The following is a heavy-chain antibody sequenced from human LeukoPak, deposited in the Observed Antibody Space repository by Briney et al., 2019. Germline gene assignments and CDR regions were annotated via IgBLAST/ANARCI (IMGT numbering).Heavy chain of an antibody. D-gene: IGHD6-19*01. CDR1: GFTFSSHD. CDR3: ARGGWSHNNRYFDL. CDR2: FGTGGDS. Sequence: PGGSLRLSCVASGFTFSSHDMHWVRQAAGKGLGWVSAFGTGGDSYYPDSVKGRFTISREDAKNSLYLQMNSLRAGDTAVYYCARGGWSHNNRYFDLWGRGTLVTVSS. V-gene: IGHV3-13*04. J-gene: IGHJ2*01.